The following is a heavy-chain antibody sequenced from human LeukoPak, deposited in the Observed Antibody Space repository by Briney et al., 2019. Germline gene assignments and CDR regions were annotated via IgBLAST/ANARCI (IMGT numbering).Heavy chain of an antibody. CDR3: ARDQSYDFWSGYYSYYGMDV. D-gene: IGHD3-3*01. V-gene: IGHV3-7*01. CDR2: IKQDGSEK. J-gene: IGHJ6*02. Sequence: GGSLRLSCAASGFTFSSYWMSWVRQAPGKGLEWVANIKQDGSEKYYVDSVKGRFTISRDNAKNSLYVQMNSLRAEDTAVYYCARDQSYDFWSGYYSYYGMDVWGQGTTVTVSS. CDR1: GFTFSSYW.